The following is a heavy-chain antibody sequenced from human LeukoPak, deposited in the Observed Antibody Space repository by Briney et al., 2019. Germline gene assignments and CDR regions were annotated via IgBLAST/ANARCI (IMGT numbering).Heavy chain of an antibody. D-gene: IGHD6-19*01. Sequence: PSETLSLTCTVSSGSISSYYWSWIRQPPGKGLEWIGYIYYSGSTNYNPSLKSRVTISVDTSKNQFSLKLSSVTAADTAVYYCARGEQWLAHDYWGQGTLVTVSS. V-gene: IGHV4-59*01. CDR1: SGSISSYY. CDR2: IYYSGST. CDR3: ARGEQWLAHDY. J-gene: IGHJ4*02.